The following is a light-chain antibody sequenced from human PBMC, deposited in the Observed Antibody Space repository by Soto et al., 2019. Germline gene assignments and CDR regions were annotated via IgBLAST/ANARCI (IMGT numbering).Light chain of an antibody. V-gene: IGLV6-57*04. J-gene: IGLJ6*01. Sequence: NFMLTQPHSVSESPGKTVTSSCTRSSGSIASNSVQWYQQRPGSAPTTVIYDNNQRPSGVPDRFSGSIDSSSNSASLTISGLKTEDEADYYCQSYDSSNLNVFGSGTQLTVL. CDR1: SGSIASNS. CDR3: QSYDSSNLNV. CDR2: DNN.